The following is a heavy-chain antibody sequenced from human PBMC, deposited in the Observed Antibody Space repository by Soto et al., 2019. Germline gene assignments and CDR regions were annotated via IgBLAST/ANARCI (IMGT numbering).Heavy chain of an antibody. V-gene: IGHV3-23*01. D-gene: IGHD6-6*01. Sequence: EVQLLESGGGLVQPGGSLRLSCAASGFTFSSYAMSWVRQAPGKGLEWVSAISGSGGSTYYADSVKGRFTISRDHSKNTLYLQMNSLRAEDTAVYYCAGRFSSSSTYYGMDVWGQGTTVTVSS. CDR2: ISGSGGST. J-gene: IGHJ6*02. CDR1: GFTFSSYA. CDR3: AGRFSSSSTYYGMDV.